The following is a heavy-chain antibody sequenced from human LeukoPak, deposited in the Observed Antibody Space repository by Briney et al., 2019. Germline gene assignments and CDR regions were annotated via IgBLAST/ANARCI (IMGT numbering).Heavy chain of an antibody. CDR2: ISATTSYI. D-gene: IGHD1-26*01. V-gene: IGHV3-21*01. CDR1: GFTFSSYS. CDR3: ARELKSGAF. J-gene: IGHJ4*02. Sequence: GGSLRLSCAASGFTFSSYSMNWVRQAPGKGLEWVSSISATTSYIFYADSVKGRFTISRDNAKNSLYLQMSSLRAEDTAVYYCARELKSGAFWGQGTLVAVSP.